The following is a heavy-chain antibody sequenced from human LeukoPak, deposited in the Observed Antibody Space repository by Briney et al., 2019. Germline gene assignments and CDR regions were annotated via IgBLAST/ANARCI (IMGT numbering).Heavy chain of an antibody. J-gene: IGHJ3*02. V-gene: IGHV4-4*07. Sequence: SEPLSLTYAVPGDSIRRYYGSWIRQPAGQGLEWIGRISPSGSTNYNPSLKSRVTMSVDTSKNQFSLKLSSVTAADTAVYYCARGSVPYYYDSSGYYDAFDIWGQGTMVTVSS. D-gene: IGHD3-22*01. CDR2: ISPSGST. CDR3: ARGSVPYYYDSSGYYDAFDI. CDR1: GDSIRRYY.